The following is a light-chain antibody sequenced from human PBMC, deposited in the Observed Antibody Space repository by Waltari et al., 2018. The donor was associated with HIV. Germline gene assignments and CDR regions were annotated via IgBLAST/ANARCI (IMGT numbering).Light chain of an antibody. CDR3: QSYDSRLSGSVV. CDR1: NSNIGAGFH. Sequence: QSALTQPPSVSGAPGQSVTIPCSGSNSNIGAGFHVPWSQQVPGTAPRLLIYDNNNRPSGVPDRFSGSKSGTSASLAINGLQSEDEADYYCQSYDSRLSGSVVFGGGTKVTVL. V-gene: IGLV1-40*01. CDR2: DNN. J-gene: IGLJ2*01.